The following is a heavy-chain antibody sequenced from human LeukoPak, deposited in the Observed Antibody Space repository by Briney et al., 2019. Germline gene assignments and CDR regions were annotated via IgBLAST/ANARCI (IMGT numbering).Heavy chain of an antibody. J-gene: IGHJ4*02. CDR3: TRVWSSGYTKDY. CDR2: ISSSSSTI. V-gene: IGHV3-48*04. Sequence: GGSLRLSCAASGFTFSSYSIDWVRQAPGKGLEWLSYISSSSSTIYYADSVKGRFTISRDNAKNSVYLQMNSLRAEDTAVYYCTRVWSSGYTKDYWGQGTLVTVSS. CDR1: GFTFSSYS. D-gene: IGHD3-22*01.